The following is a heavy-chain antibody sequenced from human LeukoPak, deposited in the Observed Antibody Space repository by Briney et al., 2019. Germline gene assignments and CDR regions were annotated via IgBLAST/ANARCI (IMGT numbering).Heavy chain of an antibody. V-gene: IGHV3-23*01. CDR3: ASIVPMVRGVIIESNAFDI. Sequence: GGSLRLSCAASGFTFNSYAMSWVRQAPGKGLEWVSAISGSGGSTYYADSVRGRFTISRDNSKHTLYLQMNSLRAEDTAVYYCASIVPMVRGVIIESNAFDIWGQGTMVTVSS. CDR2: ISGSGGST. D-gene: IGHD3-10*01. CDR1: GFTFNSYA. J-gene: IGHJ3*02.